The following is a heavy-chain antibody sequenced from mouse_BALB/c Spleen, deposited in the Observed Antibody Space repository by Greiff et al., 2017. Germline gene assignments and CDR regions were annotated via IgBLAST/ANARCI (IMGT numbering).Heavy chain of an antibody. D-gene: IGHD2-3*01. CDR1: GDSITSGY. J-gene: IGHJ1*01. Sequence: EVKLEESGPSLVKPSQTLSLTCSVTGDSITSGYWNWIRKFPGNKLEYMGYISYSGSTYYNPSLKSRISITRDTSKNQYYLQLNSVTTEDTATYYCARYEGYNWYFDVWGAGTTVTVSS. CDR3: ARYEGYNWYFDV. CDR2: ISYSGST. V-gene: IGHV3-8*02.